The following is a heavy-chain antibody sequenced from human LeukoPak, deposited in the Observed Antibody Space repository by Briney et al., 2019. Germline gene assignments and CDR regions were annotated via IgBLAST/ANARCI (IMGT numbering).Heavy chain of an antibody. V-gene: IGHV3-7*01. J-gene: IGHJ5*02. D-gene: IGHD6-6*01. CDR3: AGQLVNEAWFDP. Sequence: GGSLRLSCAASGMTSSKYCMSWVRQAPGKGLEWVANIKQDGSEKYYVDSVKGRFSISRDNAKKSLYLQMKSLRTEDTAVDYCAGQLVNEAWFDPWGQGTLVTVSS. CDR1: GMTSSKYC. CDR2: IKQDGSEK.